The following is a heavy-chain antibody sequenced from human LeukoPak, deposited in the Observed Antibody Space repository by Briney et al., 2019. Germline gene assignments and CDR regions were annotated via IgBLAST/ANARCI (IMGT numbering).Heavy chain of an antibody. Sequence: GGSLRLSCAASGFTFSSYEMNWVRQAPGKGLEWVSYISSSGSTIYYADSVKGRFTISRDNAKNSLYLQMNSLRAEDTAVYYCARYHDYIGWLDPWGQGTLVTVSS. V-gene: IGHV3-48*03. CDR3: ARYHDYIGWLDP. J-gene: IGHJ5*02. CDR2: ISSSGSTI. CDR1: GFTFSSYE. D-gene: IGHD5-12*01.